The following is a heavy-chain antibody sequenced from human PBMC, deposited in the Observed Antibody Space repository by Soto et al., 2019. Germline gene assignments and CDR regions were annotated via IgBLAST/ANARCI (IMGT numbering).Heavy chain of an antibody. D-gene: IGHD3-3*01. CDR3: AKDGDSYYDFWSSYSPFDY. CDR2: ISYDGSNK. Sequence: LRLSCAVSGFTFSSYGMHWVRQAPGKGLEWVGIISYDGSNKYYADSVKGRFTISRDNSKNTLYLQMNSLRAEDTAVYYCAKDGDSYYDFWSSYSPFDYWGQGTLVTVSS. CDR1: GFTFSSYG. V-gene: IGHV3-30*18. J-gene: IGHJ4*02.